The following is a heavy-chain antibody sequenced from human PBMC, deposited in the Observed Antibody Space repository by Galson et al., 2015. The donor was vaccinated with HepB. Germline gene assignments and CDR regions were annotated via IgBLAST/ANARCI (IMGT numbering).Heavy chain of an antibody. CDR3: ARAIRGSSWPQYYYYGMDV. V-gene: IGHV6-1*01. Sequence: CAISGDSVSSNSAAWNWIRQSPSRGLEWLGRTYYRSKWYNDYAVSVKSRITINPDTSKNQFSLQLNSVTPEDTAVYYCARAIRGSSWPQYYYYGMDVWGQGTTVTVSS. D-gene: IGHD6-13*01. J-gene: IGHJ6*02. CDR2: TYYRSKWYN. CDR1: GDSVSSNSAA.